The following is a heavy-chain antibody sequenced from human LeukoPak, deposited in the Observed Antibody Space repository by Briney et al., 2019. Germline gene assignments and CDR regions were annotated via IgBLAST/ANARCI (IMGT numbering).Heavy chain of an antibody. Sequence: ASVKVSCKASGYTFTSYYMHWVRQATGQGLEWMGVIKDGGSTRYAQKFQGRLTVTRDTSTSTVYMELSSLRSEDTAVYYCARDPGFRGSYYGMDIWGQGTTVTVSS. V-gene: IGHV1-46*01. J-gene: IGHJ6*02. D-gene: IGHD5-12*01. CDR1: GYTFTSYY. CDR2: IKDGGST. CDR3: ARDPGFRGSYYGMDI.